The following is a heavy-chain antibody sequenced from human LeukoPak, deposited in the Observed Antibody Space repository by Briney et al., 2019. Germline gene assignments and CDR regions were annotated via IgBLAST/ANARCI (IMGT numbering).Heavy chain of an antibody. V-gene: IGHV3-21*01. CDR1: GFTFSSYS. CDR3: AREKAAAGTLIY. CDR2: SSSSSSYI. Sequence: GGPLRLSCAVSGFTFSSYSMMWVRQSPGKGGEWASSSSSSSSYIYDADAVKGRFTISRDNDKTSLYQQMNSLSDEDTAVYYCAREKAAAGTLIYWGQGTLVTVSS. D-gene: IGHD6-13*01. J-gene: IGHJ4*02.